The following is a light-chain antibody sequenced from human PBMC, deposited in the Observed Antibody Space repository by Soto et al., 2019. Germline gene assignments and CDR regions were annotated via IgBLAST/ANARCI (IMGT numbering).Light chain of an antibody. V-gene: IGKV4-1*01. CDR1: QSVLYSSNNKNY. CDR2: WAS. CDR3: QQYYSTPLT. J-gene: IGKJ5*01. Sequence: DIVSTQAPDSLAFSLGERATINCKSSQSVLYSSNNKNYLAWYQQKPGQPPKLLIYWASTRESGVPDRFSGSGSGTDFTLTISSLQAEDVAVYYCQQYYSTPLTFGQGTRLEIK.